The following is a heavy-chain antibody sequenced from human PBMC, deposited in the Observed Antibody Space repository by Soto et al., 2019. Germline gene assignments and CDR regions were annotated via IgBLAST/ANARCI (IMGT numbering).Heavy chain of an antibody. J-gene: IGHJ3*02. CDR1: GFTFSSYA. CDR3: AKDGKITGDTFDI. Sequence: GGSLRLSCAASGFTFSSYAMSWVRQAPGKGLEWVSAISGSGGSTYYTDSVKGRFTISRDNSKNTLYLQMNSLRAEDTAVYYCAKDGKITGDTFDIWGQGTMVTVSS. V-gene: IGHV3-23*01. CDR2: ISGSGGST. D-gene: IGHD7-27*01.